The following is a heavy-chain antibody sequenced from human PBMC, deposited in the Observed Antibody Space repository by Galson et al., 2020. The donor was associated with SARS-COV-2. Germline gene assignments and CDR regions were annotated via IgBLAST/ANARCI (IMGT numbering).Heavy chain of an antibody. CDR2: IYYSGTT. CDR1: GGSISSYS. V-gene: IGHV4-59*01. CDR3: ARESNDYTNFGKHTFDY. D-gene: IGHD4-4*01. Sequence: LETLSLTCTVSGGSISSYSWSWIRQPQGKGLEWIGYIYYSGTTNYNPSLKSRVTISVDTSKNQFSLNLSSVTSADTAVYYCARESNDYTNFGKHTFDYWCQGTLVAVSS. J-gene: IGHJ4*02.